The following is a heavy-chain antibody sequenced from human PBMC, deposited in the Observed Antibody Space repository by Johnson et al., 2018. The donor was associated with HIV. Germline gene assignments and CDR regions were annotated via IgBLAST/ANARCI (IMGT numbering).Heavy chain of an antibody. V-gene: IGHV3-7*01. Sequence: VQLVESGGGLVQPGGSLRLSCAASRFTFSSHWMSWVRQAPGKGLEWVANIKQDGTEKYYVDSVKGRFTISRDNAKNLLFLQMNSLRAEDTAVYYCAREERDGINSAFDIWGQGTMVAVSS. CDR3: AREERDGINSAFDI. CDR1: RFTFSSHW. J-gene: IGHJ3*02. CDR2: IKQDGTEK. D-gene: IGHD5-24*01.